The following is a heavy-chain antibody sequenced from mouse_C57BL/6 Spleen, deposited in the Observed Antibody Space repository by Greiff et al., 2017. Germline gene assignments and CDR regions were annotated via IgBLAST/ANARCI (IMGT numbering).Heavy chain of an antibody. CDR3: ARENYGSSYVGAFFDY. D-gene: IGHD1-1*01. Sequence: EVQRVESGPGLVKPSQSLSLTCSVTGYSITSGYYWNWIRQFPGNKLEWMGYISYDGSNNYNPSLKNRISITRDTSKNQFFLKLNSVTTEDTATYYCARENYGSSYVGAFFDYWGQGTTLTVSS. V-gene: IGHV3-6*01. CDR2: ISYDGSN. CDR1: GYSITSGYY. J-gene: IGHJ2*01.